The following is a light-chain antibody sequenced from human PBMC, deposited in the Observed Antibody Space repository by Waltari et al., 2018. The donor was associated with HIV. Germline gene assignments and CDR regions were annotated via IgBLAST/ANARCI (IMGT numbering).Light chain of an antibody. Sequence: QSVLPQPPSLSGTPGQRVTISCSGSRSNLGGHPAPLYQQLPGTAAKLLIYNYAQRASGVTDRFSASQSGASASLAISGLQSEDEADYYCSAWDDSLDGRVFGTGTKVTVL. CDR2: NYA. V-gene: IGLV1-44*01. J-gene: IGLJ1*01. CDR1: RSNLGGHP. CDR3: SAWDDSLDGRV.